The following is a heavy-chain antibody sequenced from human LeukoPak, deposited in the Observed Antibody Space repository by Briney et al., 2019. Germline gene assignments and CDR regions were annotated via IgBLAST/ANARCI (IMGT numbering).Heavy chain of an antibody. CDR3: ARDPGVRCLVGFDY. J-gene: IGHJ4*02. D-gene: IGHD6-19*01. V-gene: IGHV3-33*01. CDR2: IWYDGSNK. CDR1: GFTFSSYG. Sequence: PGGSLRLSCAASGFTFSSYGMHWVRQAPGKGLEWVAVIWYDGSNKYYADSVKGRFTISRDNSKNTLYLQMDSLRAEDTAVYYCARDPGVRCLVGFDYWGQGTLVTVSS.